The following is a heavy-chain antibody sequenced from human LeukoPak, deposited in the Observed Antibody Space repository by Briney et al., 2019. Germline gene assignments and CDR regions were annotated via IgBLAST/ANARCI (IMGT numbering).Heavy chain of an antibody. V-gene: IGHV3-53*01. Sequence: PGGSLRLSRAASGFSVGTNYMTWVRQAPGKGLEWVSMIYAGGNTYYRDSVKGRFTISRDSSKNTVFLHMSGLRDDDTAVYYCVGGHDLEFEFWGQGTLVIVSS. J-gene: IGHJ5*01. CDR3: VGGHDLEFEF. CDR2: IYAGGNT. CDR1: GFSVGTNY. D-gene: IGHD4-23*01.